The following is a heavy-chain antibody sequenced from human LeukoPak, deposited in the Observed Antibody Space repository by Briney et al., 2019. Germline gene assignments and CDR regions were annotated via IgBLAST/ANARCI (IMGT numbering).Heavy chain of an antibody. V-gene: IGHV3-11*01. CDR3: ARRAGGYSHPYGY. CDR1: GFTFSDYY. Sequence: PGGSLRLSGAASGFTFSDYYMSWIRQAPGKGLEGVSYISSSGTNIYYADSVKGRFTISRDNSKNTLYLELNRLRAEDTAVYYCARRAGGYSHPYGYWGQGTLVTVSS. CDR2: ISSSGTNI. D-gene: IGHD4-23*01. J-gene: IGHJ4*02.